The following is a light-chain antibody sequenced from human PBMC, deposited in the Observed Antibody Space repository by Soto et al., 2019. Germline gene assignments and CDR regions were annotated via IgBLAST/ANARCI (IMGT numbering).Light chain of an antibody. CDR3: SSYTSGSTACV. J-gene: IGLJ1*01. CDR2: EVS. V-gene: IGLV2-14*01. Sequence: QSALTQPASVSGSPGQAITISCTGTSSDVGGYNYVSWYQQHTGKAPKLMIYEVSNRPSGVSNRFSGSKSGNTASLTISGLQAEDEADYYCSSYTSGSTACVFGTGTKLTVL. CDR1: SSDVGGYNY.